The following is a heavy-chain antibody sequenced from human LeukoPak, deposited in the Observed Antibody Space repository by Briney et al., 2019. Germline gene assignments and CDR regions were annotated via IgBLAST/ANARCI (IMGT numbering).Heavy chain of an antibody. V-gene: IGHV3-66*02. Sequence: GGSLRLSCAASGFTVSSNYMSWVRQAPGKGLEWVSVIYSGGSTYYADSVKGRFTISRDNSKNTLYLQMNSLRAQDTAVYYCARDPRDYYMDVWGKGTTVTVSS. CDR2: IYSGGST. CDR1: GFTVSSNY. CDR3: ARDPRDYYMDV. J-gene: IGHJ6*03.